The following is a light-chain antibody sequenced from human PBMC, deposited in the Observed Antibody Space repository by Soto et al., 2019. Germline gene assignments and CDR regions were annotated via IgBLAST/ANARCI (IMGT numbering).Light chain of an antibody. CDR1: QSISRT. V-gene: IGKV3-15*01. CDR3: QQRSNWPLLT. J-gene: IGKJ4*01. CDR2: GAS. Sequence: EILMTQSPATLSVSPGEGLTLSCRASQSISRTLAWYQQRPGQAPRLLIYGASSRATGVPARFSGSGSGTDFTLTISSLEPEDFAVYYCQQRSNWPLLTFGGGTKVDIK.